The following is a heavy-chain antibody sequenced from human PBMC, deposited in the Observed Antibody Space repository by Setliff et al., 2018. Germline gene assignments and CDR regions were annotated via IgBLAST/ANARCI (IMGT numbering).Heavy chain of an antibody. D-gene: IGHD3-3*01. Sequence: ASVKVSCKASGYTSTTNALHWVRQAPGQGLEWMGWISAHNGDTDHAQKFQGRVTMSTDTSTSTAYMELRSLRSDDTAVYYCARSIALFGVDVVSCYFDHWGQGTLVTVSS. CDR2: ISAHNGDT. CDR1: GYTSTTNA. CDR3: ARSIALFGVDVVSCYFDH. J-gene: IGHJ4*02. V-gene: IGHV1-18*01.